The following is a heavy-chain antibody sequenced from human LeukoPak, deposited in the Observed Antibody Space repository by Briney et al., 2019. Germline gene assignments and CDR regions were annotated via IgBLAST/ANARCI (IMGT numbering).Heavy chain of an antibody. CDR3: AVNYYDSSGYYRFDY. D-gene: IGHD3-22*01. V-gene: IGHV3-23*01. CDR2: ISGSGGST. J-gene: IGHJ4*02. Sequence: GGSLRLSCAASGFTFSSYAMSWVRQAPGKGLEWVSVISGSGGSTYYADSVKGRFTISRDNSKNTLYLQMNSLRAEDTAVYYCAVNYYDSSGYYRFDYWGQGTLVTVSS. CDR1: GFTFSSYA.